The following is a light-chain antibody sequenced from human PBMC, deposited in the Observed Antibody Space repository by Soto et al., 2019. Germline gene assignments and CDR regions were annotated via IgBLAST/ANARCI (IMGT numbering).Light chain of an antibody. J-gene: IGKJ4*01. CDR3: QQRSNWPLSLT. Sequence: EIVLTQSPVTLSLSPGERATLSCRTSQSVSNNYLAWYQQKPGQAPRLLIYDASNRATGIPARFSGSGSGTDFTLTISSLEPEDFAVYYCQQRSNWPLSLTFGGGTKVDIK. CDR2: DAS. V-gene: IGKV3-11*01. CDR1: QSVSNNY.